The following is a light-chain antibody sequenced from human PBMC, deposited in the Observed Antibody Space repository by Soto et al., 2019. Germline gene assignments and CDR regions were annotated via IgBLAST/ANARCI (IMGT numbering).Light chain of an antibody. Sequence: DIQMTQSPSTLSASLGDRVTITCRASQSISSGLAWYQQKPGKAPKVLIYDASSLQSGVPSRFSGSGSGTVFTLTISSLQPEDFAIYYCQQYNSYSPWTFGQGTKVEIK. CDR2: DAS. J-gene: IGKJ1*01. CDR1: QSISSG. V-gene: IGKV1-5*01. CDR3: QQYNSYSPWT.